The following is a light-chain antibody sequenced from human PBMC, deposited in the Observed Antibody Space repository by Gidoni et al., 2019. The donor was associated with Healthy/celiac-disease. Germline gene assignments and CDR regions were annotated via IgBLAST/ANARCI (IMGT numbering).Light chain of an antibody. CDR1: QSVLYSSNNKNY. CDR2: WAS. J-gene: IGKJ2*01. CDR3: QQYYSTPYT. Sequence: DIVMTQSPDSMAVSLVVRATINCKSSQSVLYSSNNKNYLAGYQQKPGQPPKLLIYWASTRESGVPDRFSGSGSGTDFTLTISSLQAEDVAVYYCQQYYSTPYTFGQGTKLEIK. V-gene: IGKV4-1*01.